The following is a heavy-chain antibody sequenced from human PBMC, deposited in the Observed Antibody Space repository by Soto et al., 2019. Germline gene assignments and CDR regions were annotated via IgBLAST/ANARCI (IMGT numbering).Heavy chain of an antibody. Sequence: NPSETLSLTCTVSGGSISSYYWSWIRQPPGKGLEWIGYIYYSGSTNYNPSLKSRVTISVDTSKNQFSLKLSSVTAADTAVYYCARLINDAFDIWGQGTMVTVSS. CDR2: IYYSGST. CDR3: ARLINDAFDI. J-gene: IGHJ3*02. V-gene: IGHV4-59*08. CDR1: GGSISSYY.